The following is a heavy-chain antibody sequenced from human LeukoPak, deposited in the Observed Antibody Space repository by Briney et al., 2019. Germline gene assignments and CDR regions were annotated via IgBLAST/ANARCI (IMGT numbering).Heavy chain of an antibody. J-gene: IGHJ4*02. CDR1: GFTFTSYS. V-gene: IGHV3-23*01. CDR2: ISGGGGST. D-gene: IGHD3-3*01. CDR3: ARGVPYDSWSGPHYSDY. Sequence: PGGSLRLPCAASGFTFTSYSMNWVRQAPGKGLEWVSTISGGGGSTYYADSVKGRFTISRDSAKNSLYLQMNSLRAEDTAVYYCARGVPYDSWSGPHYSDYWGQGTLVTVSS.